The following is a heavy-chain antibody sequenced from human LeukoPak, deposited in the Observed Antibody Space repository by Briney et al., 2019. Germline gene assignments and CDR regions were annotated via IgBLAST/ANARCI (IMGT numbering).Heavy chain of an antibody. J-gene: IGHJ4*02. CDR1: GYTSTSYG. CDR3: ARDLSDILTGYYGD. V-gene: IGHV1-18*01. CDR2: ISAYNGNT. Sequence: ASVKVSCKASGYTSTSYGISWVRQAPGQGLEWMGWISAYNGNTNYAQKLQGRVTMTTDTSTSTAYMELRSLRSDDTAVYYCARDLSDILTGYYGDWGQGTLVTVSS. D-gene: IGHD3-9*01.